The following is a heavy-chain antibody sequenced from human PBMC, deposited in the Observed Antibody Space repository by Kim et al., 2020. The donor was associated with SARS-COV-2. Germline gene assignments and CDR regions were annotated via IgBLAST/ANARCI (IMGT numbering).Heavy chain of an antibody. D-gene: IGHD6-19*01. V-gene: IGHV3-23*01. CDR3: AKHVSGSYSFDC. J-gene: IGHJ4*02. Sequence: YYANPVKGRFTIARDNSKYAVCLQMNSLRAEDTAIYYGAKHVSGSYSFDCWGQGTLVSVSS.